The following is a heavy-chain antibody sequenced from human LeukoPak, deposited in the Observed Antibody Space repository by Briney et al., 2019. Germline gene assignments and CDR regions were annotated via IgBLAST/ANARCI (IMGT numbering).Heavy chain of an antibody. CDR2: ISHDASDE. D-gene: IGHD1-26*01. CDR3: VKALVGQTSGY. V-gene: IGHV3-30*18. J-gene: IGHJ4*02. Sequence: GGSLRLSCTASGFSFSGYGMHWVRQAPGKGLEWLAVISHDASDEYYADSVKGRFTISRDNAENMIYLQMISLRAEDTAVYYCVKALVGQTSGYWGQGTRVTVST. CDR1: GFSFSGYG.